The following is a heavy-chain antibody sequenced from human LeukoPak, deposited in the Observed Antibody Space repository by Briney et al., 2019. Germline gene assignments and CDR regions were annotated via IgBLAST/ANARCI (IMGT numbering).Heavy chain of an antibody. CDR3: AKMRGQYYHSYYMDA. CDR2: GGSGGST. Sequence: GGSLRLSCAASGFIFSSYAMSWVRQASGKGLEWVSYGGSGGSTYYADSVKGRFTVSRDNSKGPLHLQMKSLTAEDTAVYYCAKMRGQYYHSYYMDAWGKGTTVTVSS. V-gene: IGHV3-23*01. CDR1: GFIFSSYA. J-gene: IGHJ6*03.